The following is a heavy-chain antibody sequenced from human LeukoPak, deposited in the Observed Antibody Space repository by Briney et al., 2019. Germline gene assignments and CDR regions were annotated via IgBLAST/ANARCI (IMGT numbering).Heavy chain of an antibody. CDR2: IKSKTDGGTT. V-gene: IGHV3-15*01. J-gene: IGHJ4*02. D-gene: IGHD2-15*01. Sequence: GGSLRLSCAASGFTFSNAWMSWVRQAPGKGLEWVGRIKSKTDGGTTDYAAPVKGRFTISRDDSKNTLYLQMNSLKTEDTAVYYCTTALWVVGATGSLDYWGQGNLVTVSS. CDR1: GFTFSNAW. CDR3: TTALWVVGATGSLDY.